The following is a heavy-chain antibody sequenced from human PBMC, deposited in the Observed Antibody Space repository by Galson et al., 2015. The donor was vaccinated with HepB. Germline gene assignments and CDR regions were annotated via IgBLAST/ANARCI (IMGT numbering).Heavy chain of an antibody. Sequence: SLRLSCAASGFTFDDYAMHWVRQAPGKGLEWVSVISWNSGSVDYADSVKGRFAISRDNAKNSLYLQMNSLRAEDTALYYCAKGDRSGCYSYYYGVDVWGQGTTVIVSS. CDR1: GFTFDDYA. CDR3: AKGDRSGCYSYYYGVDV. J-gene: IGHJ6*02. D-gene: IGHD3-10*01. V-gene: IGHV3-9*01. CDR2: ISWNSGSV.